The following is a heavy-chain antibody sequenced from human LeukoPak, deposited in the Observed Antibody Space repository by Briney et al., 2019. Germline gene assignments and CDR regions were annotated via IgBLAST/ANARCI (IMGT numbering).Heavy chain of an antibody. CDR1: GITLGNYG. V-gene: IGHV3-23*01. D-gene: IGHD3-22*01. J-gene: IGHJ4*02. Sequence: GGSLRLSCAVSGITLGNYGMSWVRQAPGKGLEWVAGISGSGGSTNYADSVKGRFTISRDNRKNTLYLQMNSLRVEDTAVYFCAKRGVVIRVILVGFHKEAYYFDSWGQGALVTVSS. CDR3: AKRGVVIRVILVGFHKEAYYFDS. CDR2: ISGSGGST.